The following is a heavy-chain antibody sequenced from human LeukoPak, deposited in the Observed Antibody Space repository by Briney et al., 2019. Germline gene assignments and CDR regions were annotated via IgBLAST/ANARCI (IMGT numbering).Heavy chain of an antibody. CDR1: GFTLSSHW. CDR3: AKEVIVGVSFDY. Sequence: GGSLRLSCAASGFTLSSHWMNWVRQAPGKGLEWVAAISGSGGSTYYADSVKGRFTISRDNFKNTLYLQMNSLRAEDTAVYYCAKEVIVGVSFDYWGQGTLVTVSS. CDR2: ISGSGGST. J-gene: IGHJ4*02. D-gene: IGHD1-26*01. V-gene: IGHV3-23*01.